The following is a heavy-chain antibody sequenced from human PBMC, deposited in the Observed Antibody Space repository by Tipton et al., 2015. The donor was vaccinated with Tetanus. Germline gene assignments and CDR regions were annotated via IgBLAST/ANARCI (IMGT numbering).Heavy chain of an antibody. CDR2: ISSRSSTV. J-gene: IGHJ4*02. CDR1: GMTLSYFA. CDR3: VSGSALDY. D-gene: IGHD6-25*01. Sequence: SLRLSCAASGMTLSYFAMSWVRQAPGKGLEWVAYISSRSSTVDYADSVKGRFTISRDNAKNSLFLEMNSLRADDTAVYYCVSGSALDYWGQGTLITVSS. V-gene: IGHV3-48*01.